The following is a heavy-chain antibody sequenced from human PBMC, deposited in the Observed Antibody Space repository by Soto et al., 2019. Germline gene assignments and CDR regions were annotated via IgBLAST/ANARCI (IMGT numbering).Heavy chain of an antibody. CDR1: GLTFDDYG. Sequence: DVQLVESGGGLLQPGRSLRLSCAASGLTFDDYGMHWVRQGPGKGLEWVSGISWDSGSVGYADSVKGRFIISSDNAKNALYLQMNSLRAEDTALYYCAKGPGLRHFDYWGQGTLVTVSS. CDR2: ISWDSGSV. D-gene: IGHD4-17*01. J-gene: IGHJ4*02. V-gene: IGHV3-9*01. CDR3: AKGPGLRHFDY.